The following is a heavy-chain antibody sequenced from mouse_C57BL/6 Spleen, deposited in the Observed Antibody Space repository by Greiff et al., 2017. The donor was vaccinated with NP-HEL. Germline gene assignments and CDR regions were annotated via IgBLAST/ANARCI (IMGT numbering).Heavy chain of an antibody. V-gene: IGHV1-52*01. CDR3: AVLGYFDY. Sequence: QVQLQQPGAELVRPGCSVKLSCKASGYTFTSYWMHWVKQKPIQGLEWIGNIDNSDSETHYNQKFKDQATLTGDKPTSTAYMQLSSLTSEDSAVYYCAVLGYFDYWGQGTTLTVSS. CDR2: IDNSDSET. D-gene: IGHD3-3*01. J-gene: IGHJ2*01. CDR1: GYTFTSYW.